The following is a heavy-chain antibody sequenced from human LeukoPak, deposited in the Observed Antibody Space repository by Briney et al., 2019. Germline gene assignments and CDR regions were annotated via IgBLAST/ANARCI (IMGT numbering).Heavy chain of an antibody. CDR1: GDSISSNYW. CDR2: IYYSGST. D-gene: IGHD4-11*01. CDR3: ARGDYTFDY. V-gene: IGHV4-61*01. J-gene: IGHJ4*02. Sequence: PSGTLSLTCAVSGDSISSNYWWSWIRQPPGKGLEWIGYIYYSGSTNYNPSLKSRVTISVDTSKNQFSLKLSSVTAADTAVYYCARGDYTFDYWGQGTLVTVSS.